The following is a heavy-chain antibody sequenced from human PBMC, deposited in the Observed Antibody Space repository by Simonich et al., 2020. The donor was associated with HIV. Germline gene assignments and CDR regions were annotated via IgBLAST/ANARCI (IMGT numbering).Heavy chain of an antibody. D-gene: IGHD4-4*01. CDR1: GSTLTELS. J-gene: IGHJ5*02. Sequence: QVQLVQSGAEVKKPGASVKVSCKVSGSTLTELSLQWVRQAPGKGLEWMGGFEPEDGETIYEQKFQGRITMTEDTSTDTAYMELSSLRSEDTAVYYCATVPYSNSFNWFDPWGQGTLVTVSS. CDR2: FEPEDGET. V-gene: IGHV1-24*01. CDR3: ATVPYSNSFNWFDP.